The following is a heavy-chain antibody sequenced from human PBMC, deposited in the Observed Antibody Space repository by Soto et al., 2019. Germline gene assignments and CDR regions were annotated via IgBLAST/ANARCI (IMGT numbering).Heavy chain of an antibody. D-gene: IGHD3-10*01. CDR1: GFTFSSYG. Sequence: PGGSLRLSCAASGFTFSSYGMHWVRQAPGKGLEWVAVIWYDGSNKYYADSVKGRFTISRDNSKNTLYLQMNSLRAEDTAVYYCAKGPQSASGYYYMDVWGKGTTVTVSS. J-gene: IGHJ6*03. CDR3: AKGPQSASGYYYMDV. CDR2: IWYDGSNK. V-gene: IGHV3-33*06.